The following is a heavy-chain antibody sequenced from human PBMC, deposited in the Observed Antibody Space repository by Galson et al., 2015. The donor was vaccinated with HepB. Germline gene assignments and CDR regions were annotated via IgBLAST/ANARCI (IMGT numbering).Heavy chain of an antibody. J-gene: IGHJ4*02. V-gene: IGHV3-64*01. D-gene: IGHD3-10*01. CDR1: GFTFNTYF. Sequence: SLRLSCAASGFTFNTYFMHWVRQAPGKGLEYVSAINPSGVHTYYANSVRGRFILSRDNSKNTMYLQMGSLRDEDTAVYYCARAPRYYGSAMYYFDSWGQGALVSVSS. CDR2: INPSGVHT. CDR3: ARAPRYYGSAMYYFDS.